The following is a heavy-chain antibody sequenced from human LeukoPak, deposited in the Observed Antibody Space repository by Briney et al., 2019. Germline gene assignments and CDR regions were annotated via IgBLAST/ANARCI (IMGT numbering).Heavy chain of an antibody. Sequence: QPGGSLRLSCAASGFTFSSYAMSWVRQAPGKGLEWVSAISGSGGSTYYADSVKGRFTISRDNSENTLYLQMNSLRAEDTAVYYCAKDRGIPTYSGSYLYWGQGTLVTVSS. CDR3: AKDRGIPTYSGSYLY. D-gene: IGHD1-26*01. CDR2: ISGSGGST. J-gene: IGHJ4*02. CDR1: GFTFSSYA. V-gene: IGHV3-23*01.